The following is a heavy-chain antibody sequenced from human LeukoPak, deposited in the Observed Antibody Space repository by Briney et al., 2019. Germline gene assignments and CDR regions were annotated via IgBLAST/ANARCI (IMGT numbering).Heavy chain of an antibody. Sequence: GESLKISCKGSGCTFTNYWIGWVRQMPGKGLEFMGIIYPGDSDTRYSPSFQGQVTISADKSISTAYLQWSSLKASDTAMYYCARREAAAGLDAFDIWGQGTMVTVSS. CDR2: IYPGDSDT. V-gene: IGHV5-51*01. D-gene: IGHD6-13*01. J-gene: IGHJ3*02. CDR1: GCTFTNYW. CDR3: ARREAAAGLDAFDI.